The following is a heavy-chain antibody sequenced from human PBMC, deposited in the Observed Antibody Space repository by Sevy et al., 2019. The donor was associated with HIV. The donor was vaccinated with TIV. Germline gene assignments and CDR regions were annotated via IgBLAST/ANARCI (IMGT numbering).Heavy chain of an antibody. J-gene: IGHJ6*02. Sequence: ASVKVSCKASGYTFTSYDINWVRQATGQGLEWMGWMNPNSGNTGYAQKFQGRVTMTRNNSISTAYMELSSLRSEDTAVYYCARLLGYCSSTSCLYYYYYYGMDVWGQGTTVTVSS. V-gene: IGHV1-8*01. CDR1: GYTFTSYD. CDR2: MNPNSGNT. D-gene: IGHD2-2*01. CDR3: ARLLGYCSSTSCLYYYYYYGMDV.